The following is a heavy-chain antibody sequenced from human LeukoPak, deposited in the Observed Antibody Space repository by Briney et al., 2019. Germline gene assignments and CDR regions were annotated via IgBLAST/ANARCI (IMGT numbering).Heavy chain of an antibody. Sequence: ASVKVSCKVSGYTLTELSMYWVRQTPGKGLEWMGSFDPEDGETIYTQKFQGRVTMTTDTSTSTAYMELRSLRSDDTAVCYCASASYSSSWYGWFDPWGQGTLVTVSS. CDR3: ASASYSSSWYGWFDP. CDR1: GYTLTELS. J-gene: IGHJ5*02. D-gene: IGHD6-13*01. CDR2: FDPEDGET. V-gene: IGHV1-24*01.